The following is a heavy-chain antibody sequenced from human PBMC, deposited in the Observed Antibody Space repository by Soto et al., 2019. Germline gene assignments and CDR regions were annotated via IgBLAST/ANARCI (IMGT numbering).Heavy chain of an antibody. D-gene: IGHD1-26*01. J-gene: IGHJ4*02. Sequence: GGSLRLSCTASGLTFTASTFHWVRQAPGKGLQWVAVISENGDRQYSTESVRGRFVISRDSSKNTLYLQMNSLRPEDTGVYFCARRLAPTISALGYWGQGAWSPSPQ. CDR1: GLTFTAST. V-gene: IGHV3-30*09. CDR3: ARRLAPTISALGY. CDR2: ISENGDRQ.